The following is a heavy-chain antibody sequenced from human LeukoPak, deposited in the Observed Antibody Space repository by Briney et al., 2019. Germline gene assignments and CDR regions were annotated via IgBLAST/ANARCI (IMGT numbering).Heavy chain of an antibody. CDR2: INGSGGTT. CDR3: TTAGVRYDYYSYYMDV. CDR1: GFTFSSYA. J-gene: IGHJ6*03. D-gene: IGHD5-12*01. Sequence: GGSLRLSCAASGFTFSSYAMHWVRQAPGKGLEWVSDINGSGGTTYYADSVKGRFTISRDNSKNTLYLQMNSLRAEDTAVYYCTTAGVRYDYYSYYMDVWGKGTTVTVSS. V-gene: IGHV3-23*01.